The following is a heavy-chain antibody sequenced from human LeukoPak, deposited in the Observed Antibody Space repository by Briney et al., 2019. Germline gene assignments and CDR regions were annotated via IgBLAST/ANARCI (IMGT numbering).Heavy chain of an antibody. CDR1: GFTFSSYA. V-gene: IGHV3-23*01. D-gene: IGHD2-2*01. J-gene: IGHJ6*02. CDR3: AKDQGEVVPAPYGMDV. CDR2: ISGSGGST. Sequence: GGSLRLSCAASGFTFSSYAMSWVRQAPGKGLEWVSAISGSGGSTYYADSVKGRFTISRDNSKNTLYLQMNSLRAEDTAVYYCAKDQGEVVPAPYGMDVWGQGTTVTVSS.